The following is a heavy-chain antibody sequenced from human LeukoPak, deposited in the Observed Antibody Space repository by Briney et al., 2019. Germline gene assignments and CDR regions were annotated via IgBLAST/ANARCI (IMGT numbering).Heavy chain of an antibody. Sequence: GGSLRLSCAASGFTFSSYAMSWVRQAPGKGLEWVSAISGSGGSTYYADSVKGRFTISRDNFKNTLYLQMNSLRAEDTAVYYCAKGEDFWSGYYDYWGQGTLVTVSS. CDR3: AKGEDFWSGYYDY. D-gene: IGHD3-3*01. CDR1: GFTFSSYA. J-gene: IGHJ4*02. V-gene: IGHV3-23*01. CDR2: ISGSGGST.